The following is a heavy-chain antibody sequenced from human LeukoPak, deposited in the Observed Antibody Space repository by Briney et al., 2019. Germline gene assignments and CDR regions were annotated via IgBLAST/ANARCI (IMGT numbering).Heavy chain of an antibody. CDR2: INPNSGGT. D-gene: IGHD6-13*01. CDR3: ARGPQDSSWYSKFDP. Sequence: ASVKVSCKASGYTFTGYYMHWVRQAPGQGLDWMGWINPNSGGTNYAQKFQGRVTMTRDTSISTAYMELSRLRSDDTAVYYCARGPQDSSWYSKFDPWGQGTLVTVSS. V-gene: IGHV1-2*02. CDR1: GYTFTGYY. J-gene: IGHJ5*02.